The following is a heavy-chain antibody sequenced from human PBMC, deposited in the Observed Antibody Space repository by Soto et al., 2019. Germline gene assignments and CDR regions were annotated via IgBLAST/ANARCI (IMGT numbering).Heavy chain of an antibody. J-gene: IGHJ5*02. V-gene: IGHV3-30-3*01. Sequence: GGSLRLSCAASGFTFSSYAMHWVRQAPGKGLEWVAVISYDGSNKYYADSVKGRFTISRDNSKNTLYLQMNSLRAEDTAVYYCARRRIAARYNWFDPWGQGTLVTVSS. D-gene: IGHD6-6*01. CDR3: ARRRIAARYNWFDP. CDR1: GFTFSSYA. CDR2: ISYDGSNK.